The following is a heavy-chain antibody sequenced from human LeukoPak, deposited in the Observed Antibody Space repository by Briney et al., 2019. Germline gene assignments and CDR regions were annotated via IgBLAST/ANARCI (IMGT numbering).Heavy chain of an antibody. CDR3: ATEVWSGHY. V-gene: IGHV4-59*01. CDR1: GVSIDTYY. J-gene: IGHJ4*02. D-gene: IGHD3-10*01. Sequence: PSETLSLTCTVSGVSIDTYYWAWIRQSPGRGLEWLGHISHTGSTSYNPYLKSRLTLSVDTSKNQFSLTVTSVTAADAAIYYCATEVWSGHYWGQGTLVTVSS. CDR2: ISHTGST.